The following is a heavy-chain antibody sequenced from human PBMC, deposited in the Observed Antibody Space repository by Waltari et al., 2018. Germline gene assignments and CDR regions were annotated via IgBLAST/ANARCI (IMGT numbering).Heavy chain of an antibody. V-gene: IGHV4-59*11. CDR2: IYYSGST. J-gene: IGHJ4*02. D-gene: IGHD4-17*01. CDR3: TRGDYGGRQLFDY. CDR1: GGSISSHY. Sequence: QVQLQESGPGLVKPSETLSLTCTVSGGSISSHYWSWIRQPPGKGLEWIGYIYYSGSTNYNPSLKSRVTISVDTSKNQFSLKLRSVTAADTAVYYCTRGDYGGRQLFDYWGQGTLVTVSS.